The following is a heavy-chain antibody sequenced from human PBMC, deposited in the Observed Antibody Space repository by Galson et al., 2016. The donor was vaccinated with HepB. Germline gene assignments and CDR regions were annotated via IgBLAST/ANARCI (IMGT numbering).Heavy chain of an antibody. V-gene: IGHV3-30*18. CDR2: ISFEGTNT. CDR3: AKDDSEYNYGWGYYYFSVMDV. Sequence: SLRLSCAASGFAFSSYGMHWVRQAPGKGLEWVAVISFEGTNTYYAQSVKGRFTVSRDNSRNTVYLDMNSLRAEDTAIYYCAKDDSEYNYGWGYYYFSVMDVWGQGTTVTVSS. J-gene: IGHJ6*02. D-gene: IGHD5-18*01. CDR1: GFAFSSYG.